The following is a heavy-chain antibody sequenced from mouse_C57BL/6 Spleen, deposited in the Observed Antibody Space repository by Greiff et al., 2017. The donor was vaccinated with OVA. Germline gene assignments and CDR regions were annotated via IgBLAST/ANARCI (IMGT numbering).Heavy chain of an antibody. Sequence: VQLQQSGPELVKPGASVKISCKASGYSFTGYYMNWVKQSPEKSLEWIGEINPSTGGTTYNQKFKAKATLTVDKSSSTAYMQLKSLTSEDSAVYYCAKKYDYDYAMDYWGQGTSVTVSS. CDR3: AKKYDYDYAMDY. V-gene: IGHV1-42*01. CDR2: INPSTGGT. D-gene: IGHD2-4*01. CDR1: GYSFTGYY. J-gene: IGHJ4*01.